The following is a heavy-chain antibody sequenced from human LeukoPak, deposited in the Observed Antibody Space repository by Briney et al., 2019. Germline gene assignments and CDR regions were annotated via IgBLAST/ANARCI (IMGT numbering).Heavy chain of an antibody. CDR3: ARAPGDY. Sequence: PGGSLRLSCAASGFTFSIYEMNWVRQAPGKGLEWVSFISGSGSTIHFADSVKGRFTISRDNGKNSLYLQMNSLRAEDTAVYYCARAPGDYWGQGTLVTVSS. J-gene: IGHJ4*02. CDR1: GFTFSIYE. CDR2: ISGSGSTI. V-gene: IGHV3-48*03.